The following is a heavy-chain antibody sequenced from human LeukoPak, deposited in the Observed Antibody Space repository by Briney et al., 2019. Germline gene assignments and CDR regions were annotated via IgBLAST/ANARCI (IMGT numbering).Heavy chain of an antibody. J-gene: IGHJ6*03. D-gene: IGHD2-8*01. V-gene: IGHV1-18*01. CDR1: GYTFTPYG. CDR3: ARVPYCTNGICYLNYYMDV. Sequence: ASVKVSCKASGYTFTPYGFSWVRQAPGQGLEWMGWISAYNGNTNYAQKLQGRVTMTTDTSTSTAYMELRSLRSDDTAVYYCARVPYCTNGICYLNYYMDVWGKGTTVTVSS. CDR2: ISAYNGNT.